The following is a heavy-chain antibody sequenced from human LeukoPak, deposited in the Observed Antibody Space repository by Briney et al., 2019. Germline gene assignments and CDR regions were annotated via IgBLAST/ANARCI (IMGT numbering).Heavy chain of an antibody. J-gene: IGHJ5*02. V-gene: IGHV4-59*08. Sequence: SETLSLTCTVSGGSISSYYWSWLRQPPGKGLEWIGYIYYSGSNNYNPSLKSRVTISVDTSKNQFSLKLSSVTAADTAVYYCARHGGIAAAGTGWFDPWGQGTLVTVSS. CDR2: IYYSGSN. CDR3: ARHGGIAAAGTGWFDP. CDR1: GGSISSYY. D-gene: IGHD6-13*01.